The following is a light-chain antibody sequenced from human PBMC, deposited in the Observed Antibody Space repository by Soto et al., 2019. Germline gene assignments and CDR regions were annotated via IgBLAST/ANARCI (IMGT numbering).Light chain of an antibody. J-gene: IGLJ3*02. Sequence: QSVLTQPASVSESPGQSITISCTGTSSDIGASTFVSWYQQHPDKAPKLLIYEVSNRPSGISNRFSGSKSANTASLTISGLQAEDEADYYCSSARRDNTWVFGGGTKLTVL. CDR1: SSDIGASTF. CDR2: EVS. CDR3: SSARRDNTWV. V-gene: IGLV2-14*03.